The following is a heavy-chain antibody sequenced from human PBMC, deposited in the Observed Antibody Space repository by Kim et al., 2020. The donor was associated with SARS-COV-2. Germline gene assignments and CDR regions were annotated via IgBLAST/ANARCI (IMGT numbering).Heavy chain of an antibody. CDR1: GFTFSSYA. CDR2: ISGSGGST. V-gene: IGHV3-23*01. CDR3: AKGKVHSYGPAAFDY. J-gene: IGHJ4*02. Sequence: GGSLRLSCAASGFTFSSYAMSWVRQAPGKGLEWVSAISGSGGSTYYADSVKGRFTISRDNSKNTLYLQMNSLRAEDTAVNYCAKGKVHSYGPAAFDYWGQGTLVTVPS. D-gene: IGHD5-18*01.